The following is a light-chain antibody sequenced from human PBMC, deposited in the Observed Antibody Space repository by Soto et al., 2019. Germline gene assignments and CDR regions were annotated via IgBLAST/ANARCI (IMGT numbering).Light chain of an antibody. J-gene: IGLJ1*01. CDR2: DVS. CDR1: SSDVGRYNY. CDR3: SSFTSSSTFV. Sequence: QSVLAQPASVSGSPGQSITISCTGTSSDVGRYNYVSWFQQHPGKAPKLMIFDVSNWPSGVSDRFSGSKSGNTASLTISGLQAEHEADYYCSSFTSSSTFVFGTGTKVTVL. V-gene: IGLV2-14*01.